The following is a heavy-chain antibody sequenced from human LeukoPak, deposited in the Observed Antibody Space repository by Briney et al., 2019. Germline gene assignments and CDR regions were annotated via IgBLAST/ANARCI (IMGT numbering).Heavy chain of an antibody. CDR3: AREWGYYDSTGYYYSNVLYDY. Sequence: SETLSLTCTVSSDSISSYYWRCLRQSAGKGREGLGRIYTSGSTNYNPSLKSRVTMSVDTSKNQFSLKLSSVTAADTAVYYCAREWGYYDSTGYYYSNVLYDYGGQGTLVPVS. V-gene: IGHV4-4*07. CDR1: SDSISSYY. D-gene: IGHD3-22*01. CDR2: IYTSGST. J-gene: IGHJ4*02.